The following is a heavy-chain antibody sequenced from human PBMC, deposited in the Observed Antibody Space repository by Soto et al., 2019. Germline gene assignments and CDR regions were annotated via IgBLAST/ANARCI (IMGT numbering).Heavy chain of an antibody. CDR3: ARDDVLCDGGRCYGIPVDV. CDR1: GFTVSSKY. J-gene: IGHJ6*04. CDR2: IQSGGTT. Sequence: EVQLVESGGGLVQPGGSLRLSCAASGFTVSSKYMTWVRQAPGKGLEWVSLIQSGGTTYYADSVKGRFPISRDTSENTLHLQMDSLRVEDTAVYYCARDDVLCDGGRCYGIPVDVWGKGTTVTVAS. V-gene: IGHV3-66*01. D-gene: IGHD2-15*01.